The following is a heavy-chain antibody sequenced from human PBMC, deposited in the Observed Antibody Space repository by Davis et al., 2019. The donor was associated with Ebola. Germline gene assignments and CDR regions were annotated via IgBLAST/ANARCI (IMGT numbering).Heavy chain of an antibody. CDR1: GSTFSSYA. J-gene: IGHJ3*02. CDR2: ISGSGGST. Sequence: PGGSLRLSCAASGSTFSSYAMSWVRQAPGKGLEWVSAISGSGGSTYYADSVKGRFTISRDNSKNTLYLQMNSLRAEDTAIYYCAKDKNYDFRSGYPHDAFDIWGQGTMVTVSS. D-gene: IGHD3-3*01. V-gene: IGHV3-23*01. CDR3: AKDKNYDFRSGYPHDAFDI.